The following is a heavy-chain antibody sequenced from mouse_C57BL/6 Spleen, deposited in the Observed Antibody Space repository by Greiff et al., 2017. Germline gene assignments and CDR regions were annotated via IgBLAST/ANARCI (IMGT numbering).Heavy chain of an antibody. CDR3: AREWVYYGSRDYFDY. CDR1: GYSITSGYY. V-gene: IGHV3-6*01. J-gene: IGHJ2*01. CDR2: ISYDGSN. Sequence: EVQLQESGPGLVKPSQSLSLTCSVTGYSITSGYYWNWIRQFPGNKLEWMGYISYDGSNNYNPSLKNRISITRDTSKNQFFLKLNSVTTEDTATYYCAREWVYYGSRDYFDYWGQGTTLTVSS. D-gene: IGHD1-1*01.